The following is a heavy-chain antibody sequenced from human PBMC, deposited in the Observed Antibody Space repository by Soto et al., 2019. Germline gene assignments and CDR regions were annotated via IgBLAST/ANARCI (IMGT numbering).Heavy chain of an antibody. D-gene: IGHD3-16*01. CDR3: ARTRDYIWGSYAY. CDR1: GGSISSYY. J-gene: IGHJ4*02. V-gene: IGHV4-59*08. Sequence: SETLSLTCTVSGGSISSYYWSWIRQPPGKGLEWIGYIYYSGSTNYNPSLKSRVTISVDTSKNQFSLKLSSVTAADTAVYYCARTRDYIWGSYAYWGQGTLVTVSS. CDR2: IYYSGST.